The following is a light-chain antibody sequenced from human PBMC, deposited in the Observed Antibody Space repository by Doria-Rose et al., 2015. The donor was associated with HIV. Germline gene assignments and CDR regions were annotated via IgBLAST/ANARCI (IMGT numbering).Light chain of an antibody. V-gene: IGKV3-20*01. CDR2: DGS. Sequence: EIVLTQSPGTLSLSQGERATLSCRASQSFSSTYLAWYQQKPGQSPSLLIYDGSTRATGIPDRFSGSGSGTDFTHTINRLEPEYFAPYYCHQYGTSWTFGQGTKVEI. J-gene: IGKJ1*01. CDR3: HQYGTSWT. CDR1: QSFSSTY.